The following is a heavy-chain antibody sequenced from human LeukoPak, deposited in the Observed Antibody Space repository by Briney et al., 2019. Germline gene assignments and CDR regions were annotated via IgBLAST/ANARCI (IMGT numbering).Heavy chain of an antibody. D-gene: IGHD3-10*01. Sequence: PGGSLRLSCSASGFTFSRYAMHWVRQAPGQGLEYVSAISSNGGSTYYADSVKGRFTISRDNPKNTLYLQMSSLRAEDTAVYYCVKDGSGSYYTYYFDYWGQGTLVTVSS. CDR2: ISSNGGST. J-gene: IGHJ4*02. V-gene: IGHV3-64D*06. CDR1: GFTFSRYA. CDR3: VKDGSGSYYTYYFDY.